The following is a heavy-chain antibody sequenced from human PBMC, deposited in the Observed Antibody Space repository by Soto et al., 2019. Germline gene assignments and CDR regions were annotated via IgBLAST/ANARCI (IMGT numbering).Heavy chain of an antibody. CDR3: ARESGGATATLDYYYFYMDV. CDR1: GDTFTGYY. CDR2: INPNSGVT. D-gene: IGHD5-12*01. J-gene: IGHJ6*03. Sequence: QVQLVQSGAEVKKPGASVTVSCRASGDTFTGYYMHWVRHAPGQGLEWMGWINPNSGVTKYAQKFQGWVTMTRDTSIRTVYMQLSRLRSDDTAVYYCARESGGATATLDYYYFYMDVWGTGTTVTVSS. V-gene: IGHV1-2*04.